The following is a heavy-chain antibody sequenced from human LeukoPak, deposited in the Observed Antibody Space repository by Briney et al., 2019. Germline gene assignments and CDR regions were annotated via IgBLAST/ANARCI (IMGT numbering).Heavy chain of an antibody. CDR3: ARDQGLAAPPPYGLDV. CDR1: GGSXNDCA. V-gene: IGHV1-69*04. CDR2: IIPVLDIA. Sequence: GSSVKVSCKASGGSXNDCAITGVRQAPGQGLEWMGRIIPVLDIANYAQRFQGRVTITADKSTSTAYMELSSLTSEDTAMYFCARDQGLAAPPPYGLDVWGQGTTVIVSS. J-gene: IGHJ6*02. D-gene: IGHD2-15*01.